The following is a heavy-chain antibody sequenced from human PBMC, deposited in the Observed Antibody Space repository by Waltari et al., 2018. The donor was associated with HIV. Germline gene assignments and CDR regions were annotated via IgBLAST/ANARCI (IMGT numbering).Heavy chain of an antibody. V-gene: IGHV3-53*01. CDR2: LYSNGTT. Sequence: EVQLVESGGNLTRPGGSLRLSCVGSGFTVSDNYMSWVRQAPGKGPGCVSVLYSNGTTLFGGAVKGRFTIFRDNANNTLYLQMNTLRVDDTAVYYCARMQRFYGSEQSRYFYFGMDVWGQGTTVTVSS. CDR1: GFTVSDNY. D-gene: IGHD3-16*02. J-gene: IGHJ6*02. CDR3: ARMQRFYGSEQSRYFYFGMDV.